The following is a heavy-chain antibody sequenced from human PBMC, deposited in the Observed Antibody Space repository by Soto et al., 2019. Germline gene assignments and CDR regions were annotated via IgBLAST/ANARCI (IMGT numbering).Heavy chain of an antibody. CDR3: ARDQGITMVRGVIYPHYYYYGMDV. CDR1: GYTFTSYY. CDR2: INPSGGST. Sequence: ASVKVSCKASGYTFTSYYMHWVRQAPGQGLEWMGIINPSGGSTSYAQKFQGRVTMTRDTSTSTVYMELSSLRSEDTAVYYCARDQGITMVRGVIYPHYYYYGMDVWGQGTTVTVSS. J-gene: IGHJ6*02. V-gene: IGHV1-46*01. D-gene: IGHD3-10*01.